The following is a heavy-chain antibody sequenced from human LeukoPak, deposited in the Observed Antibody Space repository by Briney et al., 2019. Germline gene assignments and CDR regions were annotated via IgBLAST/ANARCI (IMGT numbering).Heavy chain of an antibody. CDR1: GGSFSGYY. V-gene: IGHV4-39*01. Sequence: SETLSLTCAVYGGSFSGYYWGWIRQPPGKGLEWIGSIYYSGSTYYNPSLKSRVTISVDTSKNQFSLKLSSVTAADTAVYYCARSDKHATGAFDIWGQGTMVTVSS. J-gene: IGHJ3*02. D-gene: IGHD2-15*01. CDR2: IYYSGST. CDR3: ARSDKHATGAFDI.